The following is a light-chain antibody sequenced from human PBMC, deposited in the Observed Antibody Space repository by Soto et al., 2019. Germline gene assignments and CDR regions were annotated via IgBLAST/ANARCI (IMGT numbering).Light chain of an antibody. CDR3: ISYTSSSTWV. CDR2: KVS. CDR1: SSDVGGYNY. V-gene: IGLV2-14*01. J-gene: IGLJ3*02. Sequence: QSALTQPASVSGSPGQSVTISCTGTSSDVGGYNYVSWYQQHPGKAPKLMIYKVSNRPSGVSDRFSGSRSGNTASLTISGLQAEDESDYYCISYTSSSTWVFGGGTQLTVL.